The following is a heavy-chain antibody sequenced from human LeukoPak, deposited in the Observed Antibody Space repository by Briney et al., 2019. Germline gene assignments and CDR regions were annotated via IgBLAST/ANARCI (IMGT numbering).Heavy chain of an antibody. V-gene: IGHV4-59*08. CDR2: IYYSGST. J-gene: IGHJ3*02. CDR1: GGSISSYY. CDR3: ARHDIVVVVAATPAAFDI. Sequence: PSETLSLTCTVSGGSISSYYWSWIRQPPGKGLEWIGYIYYSGSTNYNPSLKSRVTISVDTSKNQFSLKLSSVTAADTTVYYCARHDIVVVVAATPAAFDIWGQGTMVTVSS. D-gene: IGHD2-15*01.